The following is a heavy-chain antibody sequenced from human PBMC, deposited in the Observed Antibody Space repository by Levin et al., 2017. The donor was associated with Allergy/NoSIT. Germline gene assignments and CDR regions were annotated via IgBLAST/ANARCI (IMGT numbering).Heavy chain of an antibody. CDR1: GYTFTSYG. V-gene: IGHV1-18*01. D-gene: IGHD3-22*01. Sequence: GESLKISCKASGYTFTSYGISWVRQAPGQGLEWMGWISAYNGNTNYAQKVQGRVTMTTDTSTGTAYMELRSLRSDDTAVYYCASGHYYSDSSGYYFDAFDIWGQGTMVTVSS. CDR2: ISAYNGNT. CDR3: ASGHYYSDSSGYYFDAFDI. J-gene: IGHJ3*02.